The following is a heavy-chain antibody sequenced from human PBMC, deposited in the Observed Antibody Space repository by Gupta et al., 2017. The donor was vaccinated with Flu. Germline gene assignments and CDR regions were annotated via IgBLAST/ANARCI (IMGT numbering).Heavy chain of an antibody. D-gene: IGHD6-6*01. Sequence: QVQLQESGPGLVKPSETLSLTCTVSGGSISSYYWSWIRQPPGKGLEWIGYIYYSGSTNYNPSLKSRVTISVDTSKNQFSLKLSSVTAADTAVYYCARVGGMDSSSPYYFDYWGQGTLVTVSS. CDR2: IYYSGST. CDR1: GGSISSYY. CDR3: ARVGGMDSSSPYYFDY. J-gene: IGHJ4*02. V-gene: IGHV4-59*01.